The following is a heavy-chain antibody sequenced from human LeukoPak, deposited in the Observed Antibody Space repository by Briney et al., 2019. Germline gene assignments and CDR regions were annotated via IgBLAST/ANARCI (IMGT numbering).Heavy chain of an antibody. Sequence: GGSLRLSCAASGITFSNYGMHWVRQAPGKGLEWVAFIRYDGSDKYYADSVKGRFTISRDNSKNTLYLQMNSLRAEDTAVYYCAKEEGQQLGPKPPQFDPRGQGTLVTVSS. J-gene: IGHJ5*02. D-gene: IGHD6-13*01. CDR1: GITFSNYG. CDR2: IRYDGSDK. CDR3: AKEEGQQLGPKPPQFDP. V-gene: IGHV3-30*02.